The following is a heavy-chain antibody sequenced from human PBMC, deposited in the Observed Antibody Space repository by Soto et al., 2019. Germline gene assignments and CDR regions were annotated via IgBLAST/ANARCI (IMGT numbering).Heavy chain of an antibody. CDR3: ARSVAVPCAHIDY. CDR2: VYYTGSP. Sequence: QVQLQESGPGLVKPSETLSLTCSVSGGSISGSYWSWIRQSPGKGLEWLGYVYYTGSPNYSPSLRSRFSISVDTSKNEFSLRLSSVTAADTAVYFCARSVAVPCAHIDYWGQGTQVTVSS. V-gene: IGHV4-59*01. J-gene: IGHJ4*02. D-gene: IGHD2-21*01. CDR1: GGSISGSY.